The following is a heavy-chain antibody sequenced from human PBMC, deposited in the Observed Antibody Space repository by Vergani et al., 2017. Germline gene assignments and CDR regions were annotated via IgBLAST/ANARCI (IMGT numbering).Heavy chain of an antibody. CDR3: ARGSPSASLPYCSSTSCYYNWFDP. D-gene: IGHD2-2*01. V-gene: IGHV7-4-1*02. CDR1: GYTFTSYA. J-gene: IGHJ5*02. Sequence: QVQLVQSGSELKKPGASVKVSCKASGYTFTSYAMNWVRQAPGQGLEWMGWINTNTGNPTYAQGFTGRFVFSLDTSVSTAYLQISSLKAEDTAVYYCARGSPSASLPYCSSTSCYYNWFDPWGQGTLVTVSS. CDR2: INTNTGNP.